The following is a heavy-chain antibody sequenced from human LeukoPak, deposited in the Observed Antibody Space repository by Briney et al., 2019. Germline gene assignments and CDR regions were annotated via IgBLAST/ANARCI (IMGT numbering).Heavy chain of an antibody. Sequence: ASVKVSCKASGYAFTSYDINWVRQATGQGLEWMGWMNPNSGNTGYAQKFQGRVTMTRDTSTSTVYMELSSLRSEDTAVYYCARDYGSGNDWGQGTLVTVSS. CDR3: ARDYGSGND. J-gene: IGHJ4*02. CDR1: GYAFTSYD. CDR2: MNPNSGNT. V-gene: IGHV1-8*01. D-gene: IGHD3-10*01.